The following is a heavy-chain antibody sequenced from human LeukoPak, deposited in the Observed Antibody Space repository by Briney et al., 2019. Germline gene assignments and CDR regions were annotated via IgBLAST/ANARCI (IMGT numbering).Heavy chain of an antibody. CDR3: ARDRMGVTKGWFDP. CDR2: VYSSGST. V-gene: IGHV4-59*01. D-gene: IGHD3-10*01. CDR1: GGSISGYF. Sequence: SETLSLTCTVSGGSISGYFWTWLRQPTGKPLEWIGYVYSSGSTNYNPSLRSRVTISVDTSKNQFSLKLSSVTAADTAVYYCARDRMGVTKGWFDPWGQGTLVTISS. J-gene: IGHJ5*02.